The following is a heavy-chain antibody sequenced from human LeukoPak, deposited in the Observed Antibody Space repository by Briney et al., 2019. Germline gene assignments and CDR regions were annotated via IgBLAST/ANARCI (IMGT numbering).Heavy chain of an antibody. CDR1: GFTFSDYW. Sequence: GGSLRLSCAASGFTFSDYWMHWVRQAPGRGLVWVSIINTDTRGTYYADSVKGRFTISRDNAKNTLYLQMNSLRAEDTAVYYCARAGPYYFDNWGQGTLVTVSS. D-gene: IGHD3-10*01. CDR3: ARAGPYYFDN. V-gene: IGHV3-74*01. J-gene: IGHJ4*02. CDR2: INTDTRGT.